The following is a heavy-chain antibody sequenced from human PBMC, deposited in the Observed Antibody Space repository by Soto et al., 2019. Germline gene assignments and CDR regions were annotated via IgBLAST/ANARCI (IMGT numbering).Heavy chain of an antibody. J-gene: IGHJ6*03. Sequence: GGSLRLSCAASGFTFSDYYMSWIRQAPGKGLECVSYISSSGSTIYYADSVKGRFTISRDNANNSLYVQMNSLRAEDTAVYYCAREGGCSSTSCPSGQYYMDVWGKGTTVTVSS. D-gene: IGHD2-2*01. CDR1: GFTFSDYY. CDR3: AREGGCSSTSCPSGQYYMDV. CDR2: ISSSGSTI. V-gene: IGHV3-11*01.